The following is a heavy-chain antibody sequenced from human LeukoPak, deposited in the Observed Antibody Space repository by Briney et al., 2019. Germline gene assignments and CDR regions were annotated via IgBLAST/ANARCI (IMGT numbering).Heavy chain of an antibody. CDR3: AKLVDGRFGELIDY. V-gene: IGHV3-23*01. D-gene: IGHD3-10*01. CDR1: GFTFSSYA. CDR2: IGGSGGST. J-gene: IGHJ4*02. Sequence: GGSLRLSCAASGFTFSSYAMSWVRQAPGKGLEWVSAIGGSGGSTYYADSVKGRFTISRDNSKDTLYLQMNSLRAEDTAVYYCAKLVDGRFGELIDYWGQGTLVTVSS.